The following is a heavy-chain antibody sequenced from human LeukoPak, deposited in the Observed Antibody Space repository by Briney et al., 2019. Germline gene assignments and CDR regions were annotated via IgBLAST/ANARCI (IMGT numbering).Heavy chain of an antibody. CDR1: GYTFTSYY. V-gene: IGHV1-46*01. J-gene: IGHJ3*02. CDR3: ARDCSGVLTNDAFDI. CDR2: INPSGGST. D-gene: IGHD6-25*01. Sequence: GASVKVSCKASGYTFTSYYMHWVRQAPGQGLEWMGIINPSGGSTSYAQKFQGRVTMTRDTSTSTVYMELSSLRSEDTAVYYCARDCSGVLTNDAFDIWGQGTMVTVSS.